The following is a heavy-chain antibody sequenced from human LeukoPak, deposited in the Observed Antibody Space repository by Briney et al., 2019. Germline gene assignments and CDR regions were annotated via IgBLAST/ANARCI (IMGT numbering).Heavy chain of an antibody. Sequence: GGSLRLSCAASGFTFNSYGMHWVRQAPGKGLEWVAVISYDGSNKYYADSVKGRFTISRDNSKNTLYLQMNSLRAEDTAVYYCAKDESVASIAAAGIFDYWGQGTLVTVSS. CDR3: AKDESVASIAAAGIFDY. V-gene: IGHV3-30*18. CDR1: GFTFNSYG. CDR2: ISYDGSNK. D-gene: IGHD6-13*01. J-gene: IGHJ4*02.